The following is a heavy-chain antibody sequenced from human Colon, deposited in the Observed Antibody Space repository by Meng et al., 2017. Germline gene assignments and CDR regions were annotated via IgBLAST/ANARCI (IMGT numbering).Heavy chain of an antibody. CDR3: ARLKVVVITGDSDVDY. V-gene: IGHV1-2*06. CDR1: GYTFTGYY. CDR2: INPNSGGT. Sequence: VQLVQSGAEVKKPGASVKVSCKASGYTFTGYYMHWVRQAPGQGLEWMGRINPNSGGTNYAQKFQGRVTMTRDTSISTAYMELSRLRSDDTAVYYCARLKVVVITGDSDVDYWGQGTLVTVSS. D-gene: IGHD3-22*01. J-gene: IGHJ4*02.